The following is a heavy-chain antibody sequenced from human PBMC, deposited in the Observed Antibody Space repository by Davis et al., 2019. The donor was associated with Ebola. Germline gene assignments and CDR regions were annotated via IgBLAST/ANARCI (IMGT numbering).Heavy chain of an antibody. J-gene: IGHJ5*02. V-gene: IGHV5-51*01. Sequence: GESLKISCKGSGYSFTSYWISWVRQMPGKGLEWMGIIYPGNSDTRYRPSFQGQVTISADKSISTAYLQWSSLKASDTAMYYCARGYCSGGSCYAGGWFDPWGQGTLVTVSS. CDR2: IYPGNSDT. D-gene: IGHD2-15*01. CDR1: GYSFTSYW. CDR3: ARGYCSGGSCYAGGWFDP.